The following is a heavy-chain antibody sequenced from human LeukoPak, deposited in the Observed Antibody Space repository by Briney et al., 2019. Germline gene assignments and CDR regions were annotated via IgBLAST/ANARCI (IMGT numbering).Heavy chain of an antibody. D-gene: IGHD2-2*01. V-gene: IGHV1-2*02. CDR3: ARGQYCSSTSCYNNWFDP. CDR1: GYTFTGYY. CDR2: IDPNSGST. Sequence: ASVKVSCKASGYTFTGYYMHWVRQAPGQGLEWMGWIDPNSGSTNYAQKFQGRVTMTRDTSISTAYMELSRLRSDDTAVYYCARGQYCSSTSCYNNWFDPWGQGTLVTVSS. J-gene: IGHJ5*02.